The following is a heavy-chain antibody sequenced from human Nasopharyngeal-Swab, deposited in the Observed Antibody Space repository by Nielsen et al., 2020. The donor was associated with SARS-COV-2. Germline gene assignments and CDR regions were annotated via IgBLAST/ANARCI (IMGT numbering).Heavy chain of an antibody. CDR3: ARVNYDILTGYYRGGDDAFDI. CDR2: INSDGSST. D-gene: IGHD3-9*01. V-gene: IGHV3-74*01. CDR1: GFTFSSYW. Sequence: GESLKISCAASGFTFSSYWMHWVRQAPGKGLGWVSRINSDGSSTSYADSVKGRFTISRDNAKNTLYLQMNSLRAEDTAVYYCARVNYDILTGYYRGGDDAFDIWGQGTMVTVSS. J-gene: IGHJ3*02.